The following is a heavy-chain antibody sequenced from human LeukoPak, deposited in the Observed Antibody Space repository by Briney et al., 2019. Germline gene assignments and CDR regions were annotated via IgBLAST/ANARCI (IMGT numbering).Heavy chain of an antibody. CDR2: ISWNSVGI. J-gene: IGHJ4*02. V-gene: IGHV3-9*01. CDR3: AGKLSGSYPIDY. D-gene: IGHD5-12*01. CDR1: GFTFDDYA. Sequence: GGSLRLSCAASGFTFDDYAMNWVRQGPGKGLEWVSGISWNSVGIAYADSVKGRFTISRDNAKNSLYLQMNSLRAEDTALYYCAGKLSGSYPIDYWGQGILVTVSS.